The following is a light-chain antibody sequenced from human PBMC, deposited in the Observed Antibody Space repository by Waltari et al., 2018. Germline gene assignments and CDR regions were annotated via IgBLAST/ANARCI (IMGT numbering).Light chain of an antibody. CDR3: TSYASSSTLV. V-gene: IGLV2-14*03. CDR2: DVG. J-gene: IGLJ2*01. CDR1: SSDVGGYNY. Sequence: QSALTQPASVSGSPGQSITISCTGISSDVGGYNYVSWYQQHPGKAPKFMIYDVGYRPSGVSSRFSGSKSGNTASLTISGLQAEDEADYYCTSYASSSTLVFGGGTKLTVL.